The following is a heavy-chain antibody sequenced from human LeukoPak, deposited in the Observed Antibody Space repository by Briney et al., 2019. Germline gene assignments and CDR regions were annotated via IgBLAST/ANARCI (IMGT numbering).Heavy chain of an antibody. D-gene: IGHD3-10*01. Sequence: PGGSLRLSCVTSGFIFSRYSMRWVRQAAGKGLEWVSSIYFTGNYISYADSVKGRFTISRDNAKNSLYLQMNSLRAEDTAVYYCAREFNTVGNFDYWGQGTLVTVSS. CDR1: GFIFSRYS. CDR3: AREFNTVGNFDY. V-gene: IGHV3-21*01. J-gene: IGHJ4*02. CDR2: IYFTGNYI.